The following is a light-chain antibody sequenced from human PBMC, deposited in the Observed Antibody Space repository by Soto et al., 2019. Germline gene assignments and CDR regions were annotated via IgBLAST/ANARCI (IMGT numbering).Light chain of an antibody. CDR1: ETVATN. V-gene: IGKV3-15*01. CDR2: GAS. Sequence: EVVMTQSPATLSVPPGERATLSCTATETVATNLAWYQQKPGQAPRLLLSGASTRAAGISDRFRGSGSGTEFTLTISSLRSEDSAIYYCQQYFEWPPMTFGQGTKVDSK. J-gene: IGKJ1*01. CDR3: QQYFEWPPMT.